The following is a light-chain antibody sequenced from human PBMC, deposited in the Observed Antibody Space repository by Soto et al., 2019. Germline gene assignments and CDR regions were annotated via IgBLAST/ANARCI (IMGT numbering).Light chain of an antibody. CDR2: RNN. CDR1: SSNIGSNY. V-gene: IGLV1-47*01. Sequence: QSVLTQPPSASGTPGQRVTISCSGSSSNIGSNYVYWYQQLPGTAPKLLIYRNNQRPSGVPDRFSGSKSGTSASLAISGLRSEDEADYYCAAWNDSLGALPFGGGTKLTVL. J-gene: IGLJ3*02. CDR3: AAWNDSLGALP.